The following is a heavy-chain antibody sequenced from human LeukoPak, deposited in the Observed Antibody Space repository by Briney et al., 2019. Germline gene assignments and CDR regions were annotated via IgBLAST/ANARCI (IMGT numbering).Heavy chain of an antibody. V-gene: IGHV1-3*01. J-gene: IGHJ2*01. CDR2: INAGNGNT. CDR3: ARVGSRSGYSYDWYFDL. D-gene: IGHD5-18*01. CDR1: GYTFTSYA. Sequence: ASVKVSCKASGYTFTSYAMHWVRQAPGQRLEWMGRINAGNGNTKYSQKFQGRVTITRDTSASTAYMELSSLRSEDTAVYYCARVGSRSGYSYDWYFDLWGRGTLVTVSS.